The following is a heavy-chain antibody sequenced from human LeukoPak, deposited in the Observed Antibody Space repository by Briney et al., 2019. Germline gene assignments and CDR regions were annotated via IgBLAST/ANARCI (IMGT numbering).Heavy chain of an antibody. CDR2: ISSSSSYI. D-gene: IGHD3-10*01. CDR1: GFTFSSYS. J-gene: IGHJ4*02. Sequence: PGGSLRLSCAASGFTFSSYSMNWVRQAPGKGLEWVSSISSSSSYIYYADSVKGRFTISRGNAKNSLYLQMNSLRAEDTAVYYCASLLRGVPPYWGQGTLVTVSS. CDR3: ASLLRGVPPY. V-gene: IGHV3-21*03.